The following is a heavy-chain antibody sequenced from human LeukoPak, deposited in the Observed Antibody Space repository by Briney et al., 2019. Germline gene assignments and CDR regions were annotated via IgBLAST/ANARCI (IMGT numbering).Heavy chain of an antibody. CDR3: TTELRGQVRGVLYYFDY. D-gene: IGHD3-10*01. V-gene: IGHV3-15*01. CDR1: GFTFSNAW. CDR2: IKSKTDGGTT. Sequence: GGSLRLSCAASGFTFSNAWMSWVRQAPGKGLEWVCRIKSKTDGGTTDYAAPVKGRFTISRDDSKNTLYLQMNSLKTEDTAVYYCTTELRGQVRGVLYYFDYWGQGTLVTVSS. J-gene: IGHJ4*02.